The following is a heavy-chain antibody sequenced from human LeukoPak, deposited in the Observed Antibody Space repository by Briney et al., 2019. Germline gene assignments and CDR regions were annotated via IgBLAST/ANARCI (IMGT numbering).Heavy chain of an antibody. J-gene: IGHJ6*03. CDR1: GRTFSSYA. CDR3: ARSLYGSSTSCYRDGCYYYYMDV. V-gene: IGHV1-69*13. CDR2: IIPIFGTA. D-gene: IGHD2-2*02. Sequence: ASVKVSCKASGRTFSSYAISWVRQAPGQGLEWMGGIIPIFGTANYAQKFQGRVTITADESTSTAYMELSSLRSEDTAVYYCARSLYGSSTSCYRDGCYYYYMDVWGKGTTVTVSS.